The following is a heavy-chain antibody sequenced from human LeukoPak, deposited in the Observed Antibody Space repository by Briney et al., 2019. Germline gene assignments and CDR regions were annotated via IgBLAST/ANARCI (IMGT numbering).Heavy chain of an antibody. CDR2: ISSSSSYI. J-gene: IGHJ5*02. D-gene: IGHD2-2*01. CDR3: ARGVDKYCSSTSCYRPLDP. CDR1: GFTFSSYS. Sequence: RGSLRLSCTASGFTFSSYSMNWVRQAPGKGLEWVSSISSSSSYIYYADSVKGRFTISRDNAKNSLYLQMNSLRAEDTAVYYCARGVDKYCSSTSCYRPLDPWGQGTLVTVSS. V-gene: IGHV3-21*01.